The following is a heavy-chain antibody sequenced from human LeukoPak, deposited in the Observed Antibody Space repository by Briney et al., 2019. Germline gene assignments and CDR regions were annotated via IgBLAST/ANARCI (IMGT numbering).Heavy chain of an antibody. D-gene: IGHD6-6*01. J-gene: IGHJ3*02. V-gene: IGHV4-30-2*01. CDR2: IYHSGST. CDR3: ARFSAARHAFDI. CDR1: GGSISSGGYY. Sequence: PSQTLSLTCTVSGGSISSGGYYWSWIRQPPGKGLEWIGYIYHSGSTYYNPSLKSRVTISVDRSKNQFSLKLSSVSAADTAVYYCARFSAARHAFDIWGQGTMVTVSS.